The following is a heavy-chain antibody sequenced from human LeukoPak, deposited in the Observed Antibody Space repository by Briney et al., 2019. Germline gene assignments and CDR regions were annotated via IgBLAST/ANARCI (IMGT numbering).Heavy chain of an antibody. CDR1: GFRLSNFA. J-gene: IGHJ4*02. D-gene: IGHD5-12*01. CDR3: AKGAYDYIEMGYFGD. V-gene: IGHV3-23*01. Sequence: GGSLRLSCAASGFRLSNFAMSWVRQAPGKGLEWVSLIIGSSGDTLYADSVKGRFTISRDISKNRLYLQMNSLRAEDTALYYCAKGAYDYIEMGYFGDWGQGTLVTVSS. CDR2: IIGSSGDT.